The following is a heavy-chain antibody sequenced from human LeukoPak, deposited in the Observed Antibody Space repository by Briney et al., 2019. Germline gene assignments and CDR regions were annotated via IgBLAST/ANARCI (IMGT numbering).Heavy chain of an antibody. D-gene: IGHD6-13*01. V-gene: IGHV4-34*01. CDR3: ARAYSSSWGRGWFDP. Sequence: SETLSLTCAVYGGSLSGYYWSWIRQPPGKGLEWIGEINHSGSTNYNPSLKSRVTISVDTSKNQFSLKLSSVTAADTAVYYCARAYSSSWGRGWFDPWGQGTLVTVSS. J-gene: IGHJ5*02. CDR1: GGSLSGYY. CDR2: INHSGST.